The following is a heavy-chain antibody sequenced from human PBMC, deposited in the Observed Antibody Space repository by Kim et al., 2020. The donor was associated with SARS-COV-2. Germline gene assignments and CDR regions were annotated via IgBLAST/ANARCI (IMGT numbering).Heavy chain of an antibody. CDR1: GFTFSSYA. CDR3: AKLNWDGLDDY. CDR2: ISDNGGGT. D-gene: IGHD1-1*01. J-gene: IGHJ4*02. Sequence: GGSLRLSCAASGFTFSSYAMSWVRQAPGKGRAWVSAISDNGGGTYYADSVKGRFTISRDNSKNTLYLQMSSLRAEDTAVYYCAKLNWDGLDDYWGQGTLVTVSS. V-gene: IGHV3-23*01.